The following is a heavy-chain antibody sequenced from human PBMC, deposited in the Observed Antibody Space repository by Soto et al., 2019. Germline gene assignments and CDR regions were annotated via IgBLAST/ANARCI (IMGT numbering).Heavy chain of an antibody. Sequence: PSETLSLTCTVSGASISSGDYYWSWIRQPPGKGLEWIGYIYYNGSTYCNPSLKSRVSISVDTSQNQLSLRVSSVTAADTAVYYCASGQGRRESYYYYYGMDVWGQGTTVTVSS. CDR2: IYYNGST. CDR3: ASGQGRRESYYYYYGMDV. J-gene: IGHJ6*02. CDR1: GASISSGDYY. V-gene: IGHV4-30-4*01.